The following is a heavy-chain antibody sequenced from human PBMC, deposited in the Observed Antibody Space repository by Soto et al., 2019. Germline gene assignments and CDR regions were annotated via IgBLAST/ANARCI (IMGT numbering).Heavy chain of an antibody. CDR1: GYTFTGYY. J-gene: IGHJ5*02. Sequence: ASVKVSCKASGYTFTGYYMHWVRQAPGQGLEWMGWINPNSGGTNYAQKFQGWVTMTRDTSISTAYMELSRLRSDDTAVYYCARGEFNDYGEYVPNVREKWFDPWGQGTLVTVSA. CDR2: INPNSGGT. D-gene: IGHD4-17*01. V-gene: IGHV1-2*04. CDR3: ARGEFNDYGEYVPNVREKWFDP.